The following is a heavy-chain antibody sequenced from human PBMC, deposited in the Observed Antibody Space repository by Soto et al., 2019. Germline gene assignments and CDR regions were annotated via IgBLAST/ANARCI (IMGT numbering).Heavy chain of an antibody. CDR2: INADNSKK. Sequence: ASVKVSCKTSGYSLTAYAMHWVRQAPGHTLEPKGWINADNSKKKVSEKFKGRVTITRVTVANTVYMELSSLTSEDTAVYYCARYFFDSTGYFDYWGQGTPVTVSS. CDR1: GYSLTAYA. J-gene: IGHJ4*02. D-gene: IGHD2-8*02. V-gene: IGHV1-3*01. CDR3: ARYFFDSTGYFDY.